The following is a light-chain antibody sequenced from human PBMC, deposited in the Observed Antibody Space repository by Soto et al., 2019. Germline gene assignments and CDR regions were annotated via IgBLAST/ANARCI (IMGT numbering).Light chain of an antibody. V-gene: IGLV3-27*01. J-gene: IGLJ2*01. CDR2: KDT. Sequence: SYELTQPSSVSVSPGQTARITCSGDGLAQRYVRWFQQKPGQAPVLVIFKDTERPSGIPERFSGSSSGTTVTLTIRGAQVEDEADYYCYSVADNNLVFGGGTKVTVL. CDR1: GLAQRY. CDR3: YSVADNNLV.